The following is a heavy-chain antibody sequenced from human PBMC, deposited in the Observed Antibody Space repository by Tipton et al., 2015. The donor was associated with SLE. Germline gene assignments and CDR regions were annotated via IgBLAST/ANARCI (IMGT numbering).Heavy chain of an antibody. J-gene: IGHJ4*02. CDR1: GGSIRSTDYY. Sequence: TLSLTCSVSGGSIRSTDYYWGWIRQSPGKGLEWIGSIYYSGTTFYKPSLTSRVTISVDTSRNQFSLKLSSVTAADTAVYYCARESESEDYWGQGTLVTVSS. V-gene: IGHV4-39*07. CDR3: ARESESEDY. CDR2: IYYSGTT. D-gene: IGHD3-10*01.